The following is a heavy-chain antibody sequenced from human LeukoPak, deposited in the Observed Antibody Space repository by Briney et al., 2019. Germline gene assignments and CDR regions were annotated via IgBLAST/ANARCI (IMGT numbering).Heavy chain of an antibody. CDR3: ARGSADYHYYGMDV. V-gene: IGHV1-8*01. Sequence: WMTPNSGNTGYAQKFQGRVTMTRNTSISTAYMELSSLRSEDTAVYYCARGSADYHYYGMDVWGQGTTVTVSS. CDR2: MTPNSGNT. J-gene: IGHJ6*02.